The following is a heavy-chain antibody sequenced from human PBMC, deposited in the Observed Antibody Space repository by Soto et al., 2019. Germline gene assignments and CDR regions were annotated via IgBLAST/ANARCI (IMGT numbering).Heavy chain of an antibody. CDR2: ISYDGSNK. V-gene: IGHV3-30*18. Sequence: QVQLVESGGGVVQPGRSLRLSCAASGFTFSSYGMHWVRQAPGKGLEWVAVISYDGSNKYYADSVKGRFTISRDNSKNTLYLQMNSLRAEDTAVYYCAKDREGFLGGLDYWGQGTLVTVSS. J-gene: IGHJ4*02. CDR3: AKDREGFLGGLDY. CDR1: GFTFSSYG. D-gene: IGHD3-3*01.